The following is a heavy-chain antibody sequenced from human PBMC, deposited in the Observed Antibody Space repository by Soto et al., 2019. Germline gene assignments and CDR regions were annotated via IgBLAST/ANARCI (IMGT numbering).Heavy chain of an antibody. CDR2: VSTYNTNT. CDR1: GYTFTRYG. CDR3: ARDWSGEMAVIADY. D-gene: IGHD6-19*01. V-gene: IGHV1-18*01. Sequence: QVQLVQSGAEVKRPGASVKVSCKASGYTFTRYGISWVRQAPGQGLEWMGWVSTYNTNTNYAQKFRGRVTMTTDTPTTTAYMELTSLTSDDAALYYCARDWSGEMAVIADYWGQGTLVTVSS. J-gene: IGHJ4*02.